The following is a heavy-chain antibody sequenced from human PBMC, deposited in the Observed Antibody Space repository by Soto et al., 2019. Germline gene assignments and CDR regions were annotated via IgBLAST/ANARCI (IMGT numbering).Heavy chain of an antibody. J-gene: IGHJ4*02. Sequence: ETLSLSGAVSGYSVSSVDWWGWSLQPPGKGLEWIGYIYYSGSTNYNPSLKSRVTISVDTSKNQFSLKLTSVTAADTAVYFCTRGGFYYYDSSGYYAYWGKGALVTVSS. D-gene: IGHD3-22*01. CDR3: TRGGFYYYDSSGYYAY. CDR1: GYSVSSVDW. CDR2: IYYSGST. V-gene: IGHV4-28*03.